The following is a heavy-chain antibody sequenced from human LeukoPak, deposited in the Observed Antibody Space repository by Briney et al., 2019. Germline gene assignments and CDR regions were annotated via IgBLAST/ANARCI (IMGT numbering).Heavy chain of an antibody. Sequence: SETLSLTCTVSGYSISSGYYWGWIRQPPGKGLEWIGSIYHSGSTYYNPYLKSRVTISVDTSKNQFSLKLSSVTAADTAVYYCARGWEYQLLVGFDPWGQGTLVTVSS. CDR2: IYHSGST. CDR3: ARGWEYQLLVGFDP. D-gene: IGHD2-2*01. J-gene: IGHJ5*02. CDR1: GYSISSGYY. V-gene: IGHV4-38-2*02.